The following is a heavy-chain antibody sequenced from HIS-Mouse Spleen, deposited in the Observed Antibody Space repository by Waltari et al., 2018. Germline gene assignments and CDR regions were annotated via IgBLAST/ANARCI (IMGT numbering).Heavy chain of an antibody. Sequence: QLQLQESGPGLVKPSETLSLTCTVSGGSISSSSYYWGWIRQPPGKGLEWIGSIYYSGSTYYNPSLKSRVTISVDTSKNQFSLKLSSVTAADTAVYYCAREIPYSSSWYDWYIDLWGHGTLVTVSS. J-gene: IGHJ2*01. CDR2: IYYSGST. D-gene: IGHD6-13*01. CDR3: AREIPYSSSWYDWYIDL. CDR1: GGSISSSSYY. V-gene: IGHV4-39*07.